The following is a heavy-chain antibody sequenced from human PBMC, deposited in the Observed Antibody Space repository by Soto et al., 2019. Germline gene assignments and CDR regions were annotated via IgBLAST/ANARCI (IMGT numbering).Heavy chain of an antibody. CDR2: IYHSGST. CDR3: ASAVAGTLSWFDP. D-gene: IGHD6-19*01. CDR1: GGSISSSNW. Sequence: SSETLSLTSAVSGGSISSSNWWSWVSQPPGKGLEWIGEIYHSGSTNYNPSLKSRVTISVDKSKNQFSLKLSSVTAADTAVYYCASAVAGTLSWFDPWGQGTLVTVSS. J-gene: IGHJ5*02. V-gene: IGHV4-4*02.